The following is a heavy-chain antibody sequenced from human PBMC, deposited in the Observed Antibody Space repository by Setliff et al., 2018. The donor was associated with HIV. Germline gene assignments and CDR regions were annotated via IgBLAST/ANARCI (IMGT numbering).Heavy chain of an antibody. D-gene: IGHD2-15*01. V-gene: IGHV4-39*01. Sequence: PSETLSLTCAVSGGSISGSYYWAWIRQPPGKGLEWSGSTYFRGGTYNNPSLENRFSISIDTSEYQIYLKLFSVTAADTAIYYCWRHPVAGGPSYFDHWGQGTRVTVSS. CDR1: GGSISGSYY. CDR2: TYFRGGT. J-gene: IGHJ4*02. CDR3: WRHPVAGGPSYFDH.